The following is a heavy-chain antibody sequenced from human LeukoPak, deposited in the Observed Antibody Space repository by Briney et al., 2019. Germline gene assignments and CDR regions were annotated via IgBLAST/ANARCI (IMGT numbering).Heavy chain of an antibody. CDR3: ARDPYSGNYGAYYYYYMDV. CDR1: GFTFNNYN. Sequence: PGGSLRLSCAASGFTFNNYNMNCVRQAPGKGLECVSSITSSSTYIYYADSAKGRFTISRDNAKNSLYLQMDRLRPEDTAVYYCARDPYSGNYGAYYYYYMDVWGKGTTVTISS. D-gene: IGHD1-26*01. V-gene: IGHV3-21*01. CDR2: ITSSSTYI. J-gene: IGHJ6*03.